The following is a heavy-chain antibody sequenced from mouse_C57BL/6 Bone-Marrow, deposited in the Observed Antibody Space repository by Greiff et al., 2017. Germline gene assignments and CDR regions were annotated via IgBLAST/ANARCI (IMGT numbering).Heavy chain of an antibody. V-gene: IGHV5-12*01. Sequence: DVQLVESGGGLVQPGGSLKLSCAASGFTFSDYYMYWVRQTPEKRLEWVAYISNGGGSTYYPDTVKGRFTISRDNAKNTLYLQMSRLKSEDTAMYYCARLIYYGNYVWFAYWGQGTLVTVSA. CDR1: GFTFSDYY. D-gene: IGHD2-1*01. CDR3: ARLIYYGNYVWFAY. J-gene: IGHJ3*01. CDR2: ISNGGGST.